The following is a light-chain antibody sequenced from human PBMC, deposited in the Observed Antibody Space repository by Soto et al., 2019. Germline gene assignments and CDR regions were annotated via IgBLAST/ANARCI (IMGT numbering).Light chain of an antibody. CDR3: MQATDFPRT. CDR2: KIS. Sequence: DIVMTQTPLSSLVTLGQPASISCRSSQSLVHRNGDTYLNWLQQRPGQPPRLLIYKISHRLSGVPDRFSGSGAGTDFTLKISRVEAEDVGVYYCMQATDFPRTFDQGTKVDIK. CDR1: QSLVHRNGDTY. J-gene: IGKJ1*01. V-gene: IGKV2-24*01.